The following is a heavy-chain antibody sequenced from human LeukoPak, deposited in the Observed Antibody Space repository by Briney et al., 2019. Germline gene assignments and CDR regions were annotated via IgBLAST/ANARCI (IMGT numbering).Heavy chain of an antibody. V-gene: IGHV3-23*01. CDR2: ISGSGGST. CDR1: GLTFSSYA. Sequence: GGSLRLSCAASGLTFSSYAMSWVRQAPGKGLEWVSAISGSGGSTYYADSVKGRFTISRDNSKNTLYLQMNSLRAEDTAVYYCAKARYRDYGDYAGDAFDIWGQGTMVTASS. D-gene: IGHD4-17*01. J-gene: IGHJ3*02. CDR3: AKARYRDYGDYAGDAFDI.